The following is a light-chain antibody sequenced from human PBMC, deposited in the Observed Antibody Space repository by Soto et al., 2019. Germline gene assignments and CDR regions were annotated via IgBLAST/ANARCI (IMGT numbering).Light chain of an antibody. CDR1: QSISSY. CDR2: DAS. Sequence: DIQMTQSPSSLSASVGDRVTITCRASQSISSYLNWYQQKPGKAPKLLIYDASSLESGVPSRFSGSGSGTEFTLTISSLQPDDFATYYCQHYNSYSFXQGTKPDIK. CDR3: QHYNSYS. J-gene: IGKJ2*01. V-gene: IGKV1-5*01.